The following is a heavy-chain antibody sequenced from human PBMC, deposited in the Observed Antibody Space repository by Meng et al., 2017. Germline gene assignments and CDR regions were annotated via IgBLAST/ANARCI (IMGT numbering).Heavy chain of an antibody. CDR3: ARDLEAAAGNPYDY. J-gene: IGHJ4*02. CDR2: IIPIFGTA. CDR1: GGTFSSYA. V-gene: IGHV1-69*06. Sequence: SVKVSCKASGGTFSSYAISWVRQAPGQGLEWMGGIIPIFGTANYAQKFQGRVTITADKSTSTAYMELSSLRAENTAVYYCARDLEAAAGNPYDYWGQRTLVTVSS. D-gene: IGHD6-13*01.